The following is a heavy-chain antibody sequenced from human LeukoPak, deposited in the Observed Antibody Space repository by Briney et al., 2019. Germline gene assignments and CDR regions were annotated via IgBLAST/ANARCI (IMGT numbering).Heavy chain of an antibody. CDR3: AKLIVLMVYATHRDNWFDP. V-gene: IGHV3-23*01. Sequence: GGSLRLSCAASGFTFSSYAVSWVRQAPGKGLEWVSAISGSGGSTYYADSVKGRFTISRDNSKNTLYLQMNSLRAEDTAVYYCAKLIVLMVYATHRDNWFDPWGQGTLVTVSS. CDR2: ISGSGGST. D-gene: IGHD2-8*01. CDR1: GFTFSSYA. J-gene: IGHJ5*02.